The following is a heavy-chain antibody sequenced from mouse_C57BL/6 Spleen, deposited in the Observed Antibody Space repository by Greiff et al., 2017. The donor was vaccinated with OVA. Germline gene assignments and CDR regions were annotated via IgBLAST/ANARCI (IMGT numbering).Heavy chain of an antibody. V-gene: IGHV1-64*01. D-gene: IGHD1-1*01. Sequence: VQLQQPGAELVKPGASVKLSCKASGYTFTSYWMHWVKQRPGQGLEWIGMIHPNSGSTNYNEKFKSKATLTVDKSSSTAYMQLSSLTSEDSAVYYCARLTTVVAHWYFDVWGTGTTVTVSS. CDR1: GYTFTSYW. CDR3: ARLTTVVAHWYFDV. J-gene: IGHJ1*03. CDR2: IHPNSGST.